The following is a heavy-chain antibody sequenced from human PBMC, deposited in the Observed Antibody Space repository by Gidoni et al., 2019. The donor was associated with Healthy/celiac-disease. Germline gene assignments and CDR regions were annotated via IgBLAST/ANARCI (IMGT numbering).Heavy chain of an antibody. D-gene: IGHD3-10*01. CDR1: GFSPITSGVG. V-gene: IGHV2-5*02. Sequence: QITLKASGPTLVKPTQTLTLTCNFSGFSPITSGVGVGWIRQPPGKALEWRALSYWDDDKRYSPSLKSRLTITKDTSKNQVVLTMTNMDPVDTATYYCAHTLTLLWFGEPNNWFDPWGQGTLVTVSS. CDR3: AHTLTLLWFGEPNNWFDP. J-gene: IGHJ5*02. CDR2: SYWDDDK.